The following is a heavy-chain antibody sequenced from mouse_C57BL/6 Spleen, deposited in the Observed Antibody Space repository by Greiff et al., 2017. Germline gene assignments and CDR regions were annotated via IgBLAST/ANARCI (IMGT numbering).Heavy chain of an antibody. V-gene: IGHV1-75*01. J-gene: IGHJ2*01. D-gene: IGHD1-3*01. CDR2: IFPGSGST. CDR1: GYTFTDYY. Sequence: VQLQQSGPELVKPGASVKISCKASGYTFTDYYINWVKQRPGQGLEWIGWIFPGSGSTYYNEKFKGKATLTVDKSSSTAYMLLSSLTSEDSAVYFCARWGGRRVDWYFDYWGQGTTLTVSS. CDR3: ARWGGRRVDWYFDY.